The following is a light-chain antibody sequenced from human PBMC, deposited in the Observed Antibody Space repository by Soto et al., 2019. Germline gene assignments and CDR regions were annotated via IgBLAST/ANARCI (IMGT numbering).Light chain of an antibody. CDR2: SNY. Sequence: VLTQPPSASGTPGQRVTISCSGSSSNIGSKTVNWYQQLPGTAPKLLIYSNYQRPSGVPDRFSGSKSGTSASLAISGLQSEDEADYYCSAWDASLNGYVFGTGTKLTVL. CDR3: SAWDASLNGYV. J-gene: IGLJ1*01. V-gene: IGLV1-44*01. CDR1: SSNIGSKT.